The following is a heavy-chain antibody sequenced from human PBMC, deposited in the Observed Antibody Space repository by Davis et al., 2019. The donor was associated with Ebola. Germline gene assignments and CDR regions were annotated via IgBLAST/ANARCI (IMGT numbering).Heavy chain of an antibody. D-gene: IGHD6-19*01. J-gene: IGHJ4*02. CDR2: INQDGSQQ. Sequence: PGGSLRLSCAASGFTFGNYAMTWVRQAPGRGLEWVANINQDGSQQYFVDSVKGRFTISRDNAKTSLYLQMSSLRAEDTAVYYCARDMISGWKFDYWGQGTLVTVSS. CDR3: ARDMISGWKFDY. CDR1: GFTFGNYA. V-gene: IGHV3-7*01.